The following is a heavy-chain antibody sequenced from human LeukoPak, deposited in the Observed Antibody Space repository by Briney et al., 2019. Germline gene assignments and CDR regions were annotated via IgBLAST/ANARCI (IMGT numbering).Heavy chain of an antibody. Sequence: PSETLSLTCAVSGYSISSGYYWGWIRQPPGKGLEWIGSIYHSGSTYYNPSLKSRVTISVDTSKNQFSLKLSSVTAADTAVYYCARSSIAARGTPDYWDQGTLVTVSS. CDR1: GYSISSGYY. D-gene: IGHD6-6*01. CDR2: IYHSGST. V-gene: IGHV4-38-2*01. J-gene: IGHJ4*02. CDR3: ARSSIAARGTPDY.